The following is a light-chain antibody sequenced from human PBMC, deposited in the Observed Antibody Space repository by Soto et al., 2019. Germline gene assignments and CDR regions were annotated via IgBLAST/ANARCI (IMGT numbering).Light chain of an antibody. V-gene: IGLV1-47*02. Sequence: QSVLAQPPSASGTPGQRVTISCSGSTTNIGSTSSIGSDYVYWYQQLPGTAPRLLIYSTNQRPSGVPDRISGSKSGTSATLAISGLRFEDEADYYCAVWYDSLSGWVFGGGTQLTVL. CDR2: STN. CDR3: AVWYDSLSGWV. CDR1: TTNIGSTSSIGSDY. J-gene: IGLJ3*02.